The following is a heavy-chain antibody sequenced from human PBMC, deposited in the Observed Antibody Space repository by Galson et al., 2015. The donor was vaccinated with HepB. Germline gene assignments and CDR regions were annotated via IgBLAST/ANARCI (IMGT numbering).Heavy chain of an antibody. V-gene: IGHV3-74*01. D-gene: IGHD6-13*01. J-gene: IGHJ4*02. CDR1: GFTFSSYW. CDR2: INSDGSST. Sequence: SLRLSCAASGFTFSSYWMHWVRQAPGKGLVWVSRINSDGSSTSYADSVKGRFTISRDNAKNTLYLQMNSLRAEDTAVYYCARVGAGYSRNIAYWGQGTLVTVSS. CDR3: ARVGAGYSRNIAY.